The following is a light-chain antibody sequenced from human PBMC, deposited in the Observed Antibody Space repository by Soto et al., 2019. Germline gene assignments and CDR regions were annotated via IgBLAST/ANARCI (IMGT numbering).Light chain of an antibody. V-gene: IGKV3-20*01. CDR2: GAT. CDR1: KTVYSSY. J-gene: IGKJ4*01. CDR3: QQYGSSSPTLT. Sequence: EIVLTQSPGTLSLSPGERATLYCRANKTVYSSYLAWYQQKPGQAPMLPIYGATNRATGIPDRFSGSPSGRGLTLTITRLEPDAFAVYYCQQYGSSSPTLTFGGGTKVDSK.